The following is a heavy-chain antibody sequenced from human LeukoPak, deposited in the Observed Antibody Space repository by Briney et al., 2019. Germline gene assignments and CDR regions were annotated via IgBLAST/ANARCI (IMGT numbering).Heavy chain of an antibody. CDR2: INHSGST. Sequence: SETLSLTCAVYGGSFSGYYWSWIRQPPGKGLEWIGEINHSGSTNYNPSLKSRVTISVDTSKNQFSLKLSSVTAADTAVYYCARHRGAMDTFDHWGQGTLVTVSS. J-gene: IGHJ4*02. CDR1: GGSFSGYY. D-gene: IGHD5-18*01. CDR3: ARHRGAMDTFDH. V-gene: IGHV4-34*01.